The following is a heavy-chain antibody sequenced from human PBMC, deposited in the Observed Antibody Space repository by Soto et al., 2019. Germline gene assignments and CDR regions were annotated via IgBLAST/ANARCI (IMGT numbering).Heavy chain of an antibody. D-gene: IGHD3-16*01. CDR1: GFTFDDYA. V-gene: IGHV3-9*01. Sequence: GGSLRLSCAASGFTFDDYAMHWVRQAPGKGLEWVSGISWNSGSIGYADSVKGRFTISRDNAKNSLYLQMNSLRAEDTALYYCARPNHYGAFDIWGQGTMVTVSS. CDR3: ARPNHYGAFDI. CDR2: ISWNSGSI. J-gene: IGHJ3*02.